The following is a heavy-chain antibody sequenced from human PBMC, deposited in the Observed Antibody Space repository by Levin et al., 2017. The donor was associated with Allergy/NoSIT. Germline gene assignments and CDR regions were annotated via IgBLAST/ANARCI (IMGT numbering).Heavy chain of an antibody. Sequence: GGSLRLSCAASGFTFSNYAMHWVRQAPGKGPEGVAVISYDGSGKYYADSLKGRFTISRDNSKNTLYLQVNSLKPEDTAVYYCAVQRSPGIVDATMGFDYWGQGTLVTVSS. V-gene: IGHV3-30-3*01. CDR3: AVQRSPGIVDATMGFDY. J-gene: IGHJ4*02. D-gene: IGHD1-26*01. CDR1: GFTFSNYA. CDR2: ISYDGSGK.